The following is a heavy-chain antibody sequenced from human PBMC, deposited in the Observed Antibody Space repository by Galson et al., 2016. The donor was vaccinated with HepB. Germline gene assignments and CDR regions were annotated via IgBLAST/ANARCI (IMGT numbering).Heavy chain of an antibody. V-gene: IGHV3-11*06. Sequence: SLRLSCAASGFTFSNYYMSWIRQAPGKGLEWVSFISPTSSDINYADSVMGRFSISRDNAKNSLYLQMNTLGAEDTAVYYYASPSGRFSVHTFDLWGQGTMVTVSS. CDR3: ASPSGRFSVHTFDL. CDR1: GFTFSNYY. D-gene: IGHD1-26*01. J-gene: IGHJ3*01. CDR2: ISPTSSDI.